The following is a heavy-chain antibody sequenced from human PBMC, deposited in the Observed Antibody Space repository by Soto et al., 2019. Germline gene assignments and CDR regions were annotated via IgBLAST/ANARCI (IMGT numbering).Heavy chain of an antibody. J-gene: IGHJ6*03. Sequence: ASVKVSCKASGYTFTSYYMHWVRQAPGQGLEWMGIINPSGGSTSYAQKFQGRVTMTRDTSTSTVYMELSSLRSEDTAVYYCASYYGSGSPLGYYYYYMDVWGKGTTVTVSS. V-gene: IGHV1-46*03. CDR1: GYTFTSYY. D-gene: IGHD3-10*01. CDR3: ASYYGSGSPLGYYYYYMDV. CDR2: INPSGGST.